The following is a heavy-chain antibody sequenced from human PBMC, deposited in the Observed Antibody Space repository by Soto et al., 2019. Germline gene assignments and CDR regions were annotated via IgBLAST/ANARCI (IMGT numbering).Heavy chain of an antibody. CDR1: GFTFSSYG. J-gene: IGHJ4*02. CDR2: IGYDGSDK. Sequence: QVQLVESGGGVVQPGGSLRLSCEASGFTFSSYGMHWVRQAPGKGLEWVAVIGYDGSDKDYADSVKGRFTISRDNSKNTVYVQMNSVRVEDTAVYYCVRDIDSTFDYWGQGTLVTVSS. CDR3: VRDIDSTFDY. D-gene: IGHD2-15*01. V-gene: IGHV3-33*01.